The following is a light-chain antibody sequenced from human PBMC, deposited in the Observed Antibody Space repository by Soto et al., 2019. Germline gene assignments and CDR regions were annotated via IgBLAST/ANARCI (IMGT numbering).Light chain of an antibody. CDR3: QQYGSSPQT. V-gene: IGKV3-20*01. CDR2: GAS. Sequence: IVLTQSPGTLSLSPWERATLSCRASQSVSSSSLAWYQQKPGQAPRLLIYGASSRATGIPDRFSGSASGTDFTLTISRLEPEDFAVYYCQQYGSSPQTFGQGTKVDIK. J-gene: IGKJ1*01. CDR1: QSVSSSS.